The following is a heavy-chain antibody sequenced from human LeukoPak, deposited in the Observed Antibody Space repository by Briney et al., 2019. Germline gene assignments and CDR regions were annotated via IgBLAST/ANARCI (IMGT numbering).Heavy chain of an antibody. CDR1: GGSFSGYY. Sequence: SETLSLTCAVYGGSFSGYYWSWIRQPPGKGLEWIGEINHSGSTNYNPSLKSRVTISVDTSKNQFSLKLSSVTAADTAVYYCAREAGDYGDYEGSFDYWGQGTLVTVSS. CDR2: INHSGST. CDR3: AREAGDYGDYEGSFDY. D-gene: IGHD4-17*01. J-gene: IGHJ4*02. V-gene: IGHV4-34*01.